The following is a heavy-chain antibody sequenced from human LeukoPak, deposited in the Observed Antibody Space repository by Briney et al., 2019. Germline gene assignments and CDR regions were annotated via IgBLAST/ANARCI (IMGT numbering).Heavy chain of an antibody. CDR1: GGSVSSGSYY. D-gene: IGHD2-2*01. Sequence: SETLSLTCTVSGGSVSSGSYYWSWIRQPPGKGLEWIGYIYYSGSTNYNPSLKSRVTISVDTSKNQFSLKLSSVTAADTAVYYCARGEVVPAAMRVLYYYGMDVWGQGATVTVSS. CDR3: ARGEVVPAAMRVLYYYGMDV. CDR2: IYYSGST. V-gene: IGHV4-61*01. J-gene: IGHJ6*02.